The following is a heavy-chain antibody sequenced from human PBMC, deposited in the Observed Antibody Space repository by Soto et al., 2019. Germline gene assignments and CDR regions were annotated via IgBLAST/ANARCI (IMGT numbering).Heavy chain of an antibody. V-gene: IGHV3-74*01. J-gene: IGHJ6*02. Sequence: EVQLVESGGDLVQPGGSLRLSCAASGISFTSYWIHWVRQAPGKGLVWVARINNDGSSTSYADSVKGRFTISRENAKNTLYLQMNSLRAEDTAVYYCARDNFFYGLDVWGRGTTVTVSS. CDR2: INNDGSST. CDR3: ARDNFFYGLDV. CDR1: GISFTSYW.